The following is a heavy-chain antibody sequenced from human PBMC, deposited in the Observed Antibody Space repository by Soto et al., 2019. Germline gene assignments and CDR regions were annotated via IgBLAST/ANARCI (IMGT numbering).Heavy chain of an antibody. CDR1: GFSPRDSKVS. Sequence: SALTLENPTQTLTLTCPFSGFSPRDSKVSGGGAPPPPGRPVEWFALIYWDDYTRFTPSLQNRLPLNKDTPKNQVVLTMTNVDPEDTGTYFCVHRGDYHDRSGFYHPQFDYWGQGTLVTVSS. D-gene: IGHD3-22*01. J-gene: IGHJ4*02. V-gene: IGHV2-5*02. CDR2: IYWDDYT. CDR3: VHRGDYHDRSGFYHPQFDY.